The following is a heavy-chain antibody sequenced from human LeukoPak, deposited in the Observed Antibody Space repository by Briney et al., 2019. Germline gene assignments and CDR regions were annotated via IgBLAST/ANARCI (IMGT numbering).Heavy chain of an antibody. V-gene: IGHV4-39*01. J-gene: IGHJ4*02. Sequence: PSETLSLTCTVSGGSISSCTYYWGWIRQPPGKGLEWIGSMYYSGNTYYNPSLKSRVTISVDTSKNQFSLKVNSVIAADTAVYYCARGKKYNSGCFYFDYWGQEALVTVSS. D-gene: IGHD6-19*01. CDR3: ARGKKYNSGCFYFDY. CDR1: GGSISSCTYY. CDR2: MYYSGNT.